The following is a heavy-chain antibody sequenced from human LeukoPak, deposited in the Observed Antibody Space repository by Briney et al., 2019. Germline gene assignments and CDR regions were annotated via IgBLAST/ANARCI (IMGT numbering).Heavy chain of an antibody. D-gene: IGHD6-19*01. Sequence: PGGSLRLSCAASGFTFSSYSMNWVRQAPGKGLEWVSYISSSRSTIYYTDSVKGRFTISRDNAKSSLFLQMNSLRAEDTAVYYCARDLSKPHWYSSGWSLDVWGQGTTVTVSS. CDR2: ISSSRSTI. J-gene: IGHJ6*02. V-gene: IGHV3-48*04. CDR3: ARDLSKPHWYSSGWSLDV. CDR1: GFTFSSYS.